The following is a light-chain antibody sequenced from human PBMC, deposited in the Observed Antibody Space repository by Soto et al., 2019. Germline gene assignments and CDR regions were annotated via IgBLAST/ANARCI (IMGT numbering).Light chain of an antibody. J-gene: IGKJ5*01. CDR1: QSVSNNY. CDR3: QQYGSSPTWT. V-gene: IGKV3-20*01. CDR2: GAS. Sequence: ESVLTQSPGTLSLSPGERATLSCRASQSVSNNYLAWYQQKPGQAPRLLIYGASTRATGIPDRFSGSGSGTDFTLTISRLEPEDSAVYYCQQYGSSPTWTFGQGTRLEI.